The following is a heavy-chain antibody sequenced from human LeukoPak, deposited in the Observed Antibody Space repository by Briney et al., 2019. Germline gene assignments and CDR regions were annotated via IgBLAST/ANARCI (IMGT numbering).Heavy chain of an antibody. CDR2: MNHDGTIT. D-gene: IGHD3-10*01. Sequence: PGGSLRLSCSASGFTFPTYWMIWVRQVPGEGLVYVSHMNHDGTITNYADSVKGRFTMSRDNARNTVFLQRDSLRAEDTAVYYCGRDNYGSIDFWGQGVLVTVSS. CDR1: GFTFPTYW. V-gene: IGHV3-74*01. J-gene: IGHJ4*02. CDR3: GRDNYGSIDF.